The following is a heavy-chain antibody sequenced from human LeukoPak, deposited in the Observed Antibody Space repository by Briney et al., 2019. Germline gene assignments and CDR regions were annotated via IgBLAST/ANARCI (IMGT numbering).Heavy chain of an antibody. CDR2: MNPNSGNT. CDR3: ARKSVAAGTFDY. CDR1: GYTFTSYD. Sequence: ASVKVSCKPSGYTFTSYDINWVRQATGQGREWMGWMNPNSGNTGYAQKFQGRVTMTRKTSISTAYMQLSSLRSEDKAVYYCARKSVAAGTFDYWGQKTLVTVSS. V-gene: IGHV1-8*01. J-gene: IGHJ4*02. D-gene: IGHD6-25*01.